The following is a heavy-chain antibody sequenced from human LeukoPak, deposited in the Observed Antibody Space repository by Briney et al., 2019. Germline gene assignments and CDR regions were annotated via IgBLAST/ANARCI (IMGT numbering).Heavy chain of an antibody. V-gene: IGHV4-39*07. Sequence: PSETLSLTCTVSGGSLSSSSYYWGWIRQPPGKGLEWIGSIYYSGSTYYNPSLKSRVTISVDTSKNQFSLKLSSVTAADTAVYYCARVLRDYGGLHDAFDIWGQGTMVTVSS. CDR1: GGSLSSSSYY. CDR2: IYYSGST. J-gene: IGHJ3*02. CDR3: ARVLRDYGGLHDAFDI. D-gene: IGHD4-23*01.